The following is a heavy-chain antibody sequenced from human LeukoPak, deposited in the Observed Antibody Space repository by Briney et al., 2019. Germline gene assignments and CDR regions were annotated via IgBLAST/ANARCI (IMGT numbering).Heavy chain of an antibody. D-gene: IGHD3-22*01. CDR2: ISPDGSTI. J-gene: IGHJ4*02. Sequence: PGGSLRLSCAASGFIFNAYWMHWVRQAPGKGLVWVSRISPDGSTITYADSVKGRFTISSDNAKNTLYLQMNSLRAEDTAVYYCARDFYAHYYDSSGDDFDYWGQGSLVTVSS. V-gene: IGHV3-74*03. CDR1: GFIFNAYW. CDR3: ARDFYAHYYDSSGDDFDY.